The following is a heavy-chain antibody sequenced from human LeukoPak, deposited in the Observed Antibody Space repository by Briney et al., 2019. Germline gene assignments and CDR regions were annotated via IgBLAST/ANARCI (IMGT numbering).Heavy chain of an antibody. CDR3: ARGYIPYYFDY. D-gene: IGHD5-24*01. CDR1: GGSISSYY. J-gene: IGHJ4*02. V-gene: IGHV4-59*01. Sequence: PSETLSLTCTVSGGSISSYYWSWIRQPPGKGLEWIGHIYYSGSTNYNPSLKSRVTISVDTSKNQFSLKLSSVTAADTAVYYCARGYIPYYFDYWGQGTLVTVSS. CDR2: IYYSGST.